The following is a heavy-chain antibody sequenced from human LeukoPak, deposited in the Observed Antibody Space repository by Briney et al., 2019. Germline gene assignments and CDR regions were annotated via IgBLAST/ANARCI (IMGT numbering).Heavy chain of an antibody. Sequence: ASVKVSCTASGYTFTRYDINWVRQATGQELEWMGWINLKSGNTGYAQKFQGRVTITRDTSIRTAYMEVSSLRYEDTAVYYCARVDGSPGYWGQGTLLTVSS. CDR1: GYTFTRYD. J-gene: IGHJ4*02. D-gene: IGHD2-15*01. CDR3: ARVDGSPGY. CDR2: INLKSGNT. V-gene: IGHV1-8*03.